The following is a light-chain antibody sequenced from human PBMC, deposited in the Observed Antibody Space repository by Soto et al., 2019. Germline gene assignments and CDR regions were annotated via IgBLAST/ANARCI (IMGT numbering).Light chain of an antibody. CDR2: DVS. V-gene: IGLV2-11*01. J-gene: IGLJ1*01. CDR1: NSVVGGYNY. Sequence: QSALAQPRSVSGSPGQSVTISCTGTNSVVGGYNYVHWSQQHPGKAPKLMIYDVSKRPSGVPDRFSGSKSGNTASLTISGLQAEDEADYYCCSYAGSYTWVFGTGTKVTVL. CDR3: CSYAGSYTWV.